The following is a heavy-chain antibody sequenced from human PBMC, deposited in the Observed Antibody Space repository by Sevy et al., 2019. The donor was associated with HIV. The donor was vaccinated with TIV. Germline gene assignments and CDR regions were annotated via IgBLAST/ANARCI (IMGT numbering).Heavy chain of an antibody. CDR3: ARFYDSSGHFPYYY. J-gene: IGHJ4*02. CDR1: GYSFTNYW. Sequence: GESLKISCKGSGYSFTNYWVAWVRQMPGKGLEWMGIIYPGDSETRYSPSFQGQVTISADKSISTAYLDWGSLKASDTAMYYCARFYDSSGHFPYYYWGQGTLVTVSS. CDR2: IYPGDSET. D-gene: IGHD3-22*01. V-gene: IGHV5-51*01.